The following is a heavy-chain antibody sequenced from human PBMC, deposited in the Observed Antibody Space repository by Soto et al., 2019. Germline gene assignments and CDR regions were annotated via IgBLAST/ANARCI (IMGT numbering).Heavy chain of an antibody. Sequence: SVKVSCKAPGFTFTSSAVQWVRQARGQRLEWIGWIVVGSGNTNYAQKFQERVTITRDMSTSTAYMELSSLRSEDTAVYYCAAVSRTTRDFDYWGQGTLVTVSS. V-gene: IGHV1-58*01. D-gene: IGHD2-2*01. J-gene: IGHJ4*02. CDR2: IVVGSGNT. CDR3: AAVSRTTRDFDY. CDR1: GFTFTSSA.